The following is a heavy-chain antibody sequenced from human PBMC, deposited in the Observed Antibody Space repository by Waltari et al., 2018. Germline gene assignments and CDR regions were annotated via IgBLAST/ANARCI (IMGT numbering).Heavy chain of an antibody. D-gene: IGHD2-2*01. CDR1: GFNFRIYA. V-gene: IGHV3-23*01. J-gene: IGHJ3*01. CDR3: TSGYQLLRPLDAFGC. CDR2: VGWLDDAT. Sequence: EVQLLESGGGSVQPGGSLRLSCAVSGFNFRIYAMSCGRQAPGKGLEVVSVVGWLDDATHYEDSVKGRFTISRDNAKNSLYMQMNSLRAEDTATYYGTSGYQLLRPLDAFGCWGLGTMVTVSS.